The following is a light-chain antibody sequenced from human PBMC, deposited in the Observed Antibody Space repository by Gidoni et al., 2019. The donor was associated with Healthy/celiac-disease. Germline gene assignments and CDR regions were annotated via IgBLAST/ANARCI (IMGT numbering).Light chain of an antibody. Sequence: SYELTQPPSVSVSPGQTASITCSGDTLGDKYACWYQQNPGQSPVLVIYQDGKRPSGIPERFSGSNSGNTATLTISGTQAMDEAYYYCQAWDSSVVFGGGTKLTVL. CDR1: TLGDKY. J-gene: IGLJ2*01. CDR2: QDG. V-gene: IGLV3-1*01. CDR3: QAWDSSVV.